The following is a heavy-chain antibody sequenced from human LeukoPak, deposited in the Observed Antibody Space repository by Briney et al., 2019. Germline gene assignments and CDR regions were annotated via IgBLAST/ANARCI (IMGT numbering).Heavy chain of an antibody. CDR1: GFTFSSYG. CDR2: ISYDGSNK. J-gene: IGHJ4*02. Sequence: SGGSLRLSCAASGFTFSSYGMHWVRQAPGKGLEWVAVISYDGSNKYYADSVKGRFTISRDNSKNTLYLQMNSLRAEDTAVYYCAKDRGDYYDSSGYYYWGQGTLVTVSS. V-gene: IGHV3-30*18. CDR3: AKDRGDYYDSSGYYY. D-gene: IGHD3-22*01.